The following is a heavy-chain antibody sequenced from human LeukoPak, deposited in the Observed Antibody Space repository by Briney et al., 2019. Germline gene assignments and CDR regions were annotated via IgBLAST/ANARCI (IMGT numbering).Heavy chain of an antibody. D-gene: IGHD3-16*01. V-gene: IGHV4-59*12. J-gene: IGHJ4*02. CDR1: GGSISSYY. CDR3: ASQRGPYRTSVFDY. CDR2: IYYSGST. Sequence: SETLSLTCTVSGGSISSYYWSWIRQPPGKGLVWIGYIYYSGSTNYNPSLKSRVTISVDTSKNQFSLTLTSVTAADTAVYYCASQRGPYRTSVFDYWGQGTLVTVSS.